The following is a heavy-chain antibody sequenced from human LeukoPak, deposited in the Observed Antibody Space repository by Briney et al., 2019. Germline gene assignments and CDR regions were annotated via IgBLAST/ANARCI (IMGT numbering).Heavy chain of an antibody. CDR3: ARVASSGWASFDY. V-gene: IGHV4-4*02. D-gene: IGHD6-19*01. Sequence: PGGSLRLSCAASGFTFSSYGMHWVRQPPGKGLEWIGEVYHSGSTNYNPSLKSRVTISVDKSKNQFFLKLSSVTAADTAVYYCARVASSGWASFDYWGQGTLVTVSS. CDR1: GFTFSSYG. J-gene: IGHJ4*02. CDR2: VYHSGST.